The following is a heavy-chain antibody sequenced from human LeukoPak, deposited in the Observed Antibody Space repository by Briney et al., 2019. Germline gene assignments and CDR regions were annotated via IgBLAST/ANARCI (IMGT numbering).Heavy chain of an antibody. CDR3: ARDGNRRRDGYNVFDY. CDR2: IYHSGST. Sequence: PSETLSLTCAVSGYSISSGYYWGWIRQPPGKGLEWIGSIYHSGSTYYNPSLKSRVTISVNTSKNQFSLKLSSVTAADTAVYYCARDGNRRRDGYNVFDYWGQGTLVTVSS. V-gene: IGHV4-38-2*02. D-gene: IGHD5-24*01. J-gene: IGHJ4*02. CDR1: GYSISSGYY.